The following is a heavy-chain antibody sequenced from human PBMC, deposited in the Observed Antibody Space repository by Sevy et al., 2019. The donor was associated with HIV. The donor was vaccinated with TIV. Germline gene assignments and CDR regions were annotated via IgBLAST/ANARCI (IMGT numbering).Heavy chain of an antibody. CDR3: ATPQGSDWFEGTGGYFDL. CDR2: IYSTGST. CDR1: GGSISRSSYY. J-gene: IGHJ2*01. V-gene: IGHV4-39*01. Sequence: SETLSLTCTVSGGSISRSSYYWGWIRQPPGKGLEWIGSIYSTGSTSYNPSLKSRVTLSADTSKNQFSLKLDSVSAADTAVYYCATPQGSDWFEGTGGYFDLWGRRALVTVSS. D-gene: IGHD6-19*01.